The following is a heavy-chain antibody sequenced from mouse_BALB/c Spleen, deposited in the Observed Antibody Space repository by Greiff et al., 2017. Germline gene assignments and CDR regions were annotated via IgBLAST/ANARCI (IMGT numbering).Heavy chain of an antibody. D-gene: IGHD2-2*01. CDR2: ISSGGST. J-gene: IGHJ3*01. Sequence: DVKLVESGGGLVKPGGSLKLSCAASGFTFSSYAMSWVRQTPEKRLEWVASISSGGSTYYPDSVKGRFTISRDNARNILYLQMSSLRSEDTAMYYCAGGDGYDEAWFAYWGQGTLVTVSA. CDR1: GFTFSSYA. V-gene: IGHV5-6-5*01. CDR3: AGGDGYDEAWFAY.